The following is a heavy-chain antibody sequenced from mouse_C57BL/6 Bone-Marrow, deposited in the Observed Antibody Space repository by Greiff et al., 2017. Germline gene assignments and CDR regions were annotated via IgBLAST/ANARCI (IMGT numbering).Heavy chain of an antibody. CDR3: ARLGGRGYFDD. CDR1: GYTFTSYD. Sequence: VQLQQSGPELVKPGASVKLSCKASGYTFTSYDINWVKQRPGQGLEWIGWIYPRDGSTTYNEKFKGKATLTVDTSSSTAYMELRSLTSEDSAVYFCARLGGRGYFDDWGTGTTVTVSS. J-gene: IGHJ1*03. CDR2: IYPRDGST. D-gene: IGHD1-1*02. V-gene: IGHV1-85*01.